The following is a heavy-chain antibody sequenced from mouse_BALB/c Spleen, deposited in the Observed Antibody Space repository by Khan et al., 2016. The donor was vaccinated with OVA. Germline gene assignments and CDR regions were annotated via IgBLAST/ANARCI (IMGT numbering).Heavy chain of an antibody. CDR3: ARDGGNYGWFTY. CDR1: GYGFTDYW. V-gene: IGHV1-63*01. D-gene: IGHD1-1*01. Sequence: QVRLQQSGAELVRPGTSVKISCKASGYGFTDYWLGWIKQRPGQGLEWIGDIYPGSGNTYYNEKFKGKATLTADKSSSTAYMQLSSLTSEDSAVYFCARDGGNYGWFTYWGQGTLVTVSA. J-gene: IGHJ3*01. CDR2: IYPGSGNT.